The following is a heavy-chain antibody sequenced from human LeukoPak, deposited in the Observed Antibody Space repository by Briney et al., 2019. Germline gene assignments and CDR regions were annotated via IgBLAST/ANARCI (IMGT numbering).Heavy chain of an antibody. CDR1: GFTFSYYW. V-gene: IGHV3-74*01. CDR3: TSTGNSGY. Sequence: PGGSLRLSRAASGFTFSYYWMYWVRQAPGKGLVWVSRINPDGSTTDYADSVKGRFTISRDNAKNTLYLQMNTLRAEDTAVYYCTSTGNSGYWGQGTPVTVSS. D-gene: IGHD4-23*01. CDR2: INPDGSTT. J-gene: IGHJ4*02.